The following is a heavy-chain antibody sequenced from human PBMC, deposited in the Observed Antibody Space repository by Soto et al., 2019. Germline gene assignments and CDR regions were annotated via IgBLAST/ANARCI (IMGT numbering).Heavy chain of an antibody. CDR1: GFTFSSYA. D-gene: IGHD3-3*01. V-gene: IGHV3-30-3*01. Sequence: GGSLRLSCAASGFTFSSYAMHWVRQAPGKGLEWVAVISYDGSNKYYADSVKGRFTISRDNSKNTLYLQMNSLRAEDTAVYYCARESPREERTIFGVARATDFDYWGQGTLVTVSS. CDR2: ISYDGSNK. CDR3: ARESPREERTIFGVARATDFDY. J-gene: IGHJ4*02.